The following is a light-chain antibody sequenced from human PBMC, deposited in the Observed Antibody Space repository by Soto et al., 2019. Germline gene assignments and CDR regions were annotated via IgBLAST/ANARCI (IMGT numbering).Light chain of an antibody. V-gene: IGLV9-49*01. CDR2: VGTGGIVG. CDR3: GADHGSGSNFVYV. CDR1: SGYSNYK. Sequence: QSVLTQPPSASASLGASVTLTCTLSSGYSNYKVDWYQQRPGKGPRFVMPVGTGGIVGSKGDGIPDRFSVLGSGLNRYLTIKNIQEEDESDYHCGADHGSGSNFVYVFGTGTKLTVL. J-gene: IGLJ1*01.